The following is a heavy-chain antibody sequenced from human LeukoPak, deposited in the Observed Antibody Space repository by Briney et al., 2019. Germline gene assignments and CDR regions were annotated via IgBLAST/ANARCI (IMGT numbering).Heavy chain of an antibody. V-gene: IGHV3-53*01. Sequence: GGSLRLSCAASGFTFDNYGMSWVRQAPGKGLEWVSVIYSGGSTYYADSVKGRFTISRDNSKNTLYLQMNSLRAEDTAVYYCARSVPFDIWGQGTMVTVSS. CDR1: GFTFDNYG. D-gene: IGHD3-10*01. J-gene: IGHJ3*02. CDR2: IYSGGST. CDR3: ARSVPFDI.